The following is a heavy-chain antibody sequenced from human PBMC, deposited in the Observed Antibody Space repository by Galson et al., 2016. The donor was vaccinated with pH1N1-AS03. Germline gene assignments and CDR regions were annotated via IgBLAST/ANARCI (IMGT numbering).Heavy chain of an antibody. V-gene: IGHV3-23*01. J-gene: IGHJ4*02. CDR1: GFTFKNYA. Sequence: LRLSCAASGFTFKNYAMSWVRQAPGKGLEWVSVISGIGTSTYYAASVKGRFSISRDNARHTLSLQMDGLRAEDTALYYCAKEGDEGAFDCWGQGTLVTVSP. CDR2: ISGIGTST. CDR3: AKEGDEGAFDC.